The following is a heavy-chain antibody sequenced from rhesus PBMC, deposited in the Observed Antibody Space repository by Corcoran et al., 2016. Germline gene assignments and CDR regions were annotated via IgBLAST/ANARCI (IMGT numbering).Heavy chain of an antibody. CDR2: SYGRGGSN. V-gene: IGHV4S14*01. D-gene: IGHD3-34*01. CDR3: ARGIPPGY. J-gene: IGHJ6*01. Sequence: QVQLQESGPGLVKPSETLSLTCAVSGYSISSGYYWGWIRQPPGKGLEWIGISYGRGGSNSLIPALTSRLTLSLETSKNQFSLKLSSVTAADTAVYYCARGIPPGYWGQGVVVTVSS. CDR1: GYSISSGYY.